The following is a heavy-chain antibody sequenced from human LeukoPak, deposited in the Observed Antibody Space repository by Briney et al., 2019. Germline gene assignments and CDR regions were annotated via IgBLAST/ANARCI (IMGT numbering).Heavy chain of an antibody. CDR2: FYHSGST. D-gene: IGHD6-19*01. J-gene: IGHJ4*02. V-gene: IGHV4-38-2*02. Sequence: SETLSLTCTVSGYSISTGYYWDWIRQPPGKGLEWIGTFYHSGSTYYNPSLKSRVTISVDTSKNQFSLKLSSVTAADTAVYYCARDLIAVAGPEADYWGQGTLVTVSS. CDR3: ARDLIAVAGPEADY. CDR1: GYSISTGYY.